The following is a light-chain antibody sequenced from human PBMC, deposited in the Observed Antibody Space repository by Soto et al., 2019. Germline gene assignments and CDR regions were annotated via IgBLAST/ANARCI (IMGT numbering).Light chain of an antibody. J-gene: IGKJ1*01. V-gene: IGKV1-5*03. Sequence: DIQMTQSPATLSASVGDRVTITCRASRTISSWLAWYQQRPGKAPKLLIYKASTLKSGVPSRFSGSGSGTEFTLTISSLQSEDFATYYCQQYNSYSRTFGQGTKVDI. CDR3: QQYNSYSRT. CDR1: RTISSW. CDR2: KAS.